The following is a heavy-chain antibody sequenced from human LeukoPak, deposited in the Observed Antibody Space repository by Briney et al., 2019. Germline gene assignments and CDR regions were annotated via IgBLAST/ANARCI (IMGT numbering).Heavy chain of an antibody. Sequence: ASGKVSCKASGYTFTGYYIHWVRQAPGQGLEWVGWINPNSSDTKYTQNFQGRVTMTRDTSISTAYMELSRLKSDDTAMYYCARDRVFADFDYWGQGTLVTVSS. CDR2: INPNSSDT. J-gene: IGHJ4*02. CDR3: ARDRVFADFDY. CDR1: GYTFTGYY. D-gene: IGHD2-21*01. V-gene: IGHV1-2*02.